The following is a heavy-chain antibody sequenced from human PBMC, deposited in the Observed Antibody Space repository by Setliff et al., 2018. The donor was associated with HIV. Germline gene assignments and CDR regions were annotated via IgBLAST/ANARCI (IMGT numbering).Heavy chain of an antibody. V-gene: IGHV4-59*01. Sequence: SETLSLTCTVSGDSISSYYWSWIRQPPGKGLEWIGYIYYSGSTNYNPSLKSRVTISVDTSKNQFSLKLSSVTAADTAVYYCARENYYGSGSLDYWGQGTLVTVSS. CDR2: IYYSGST. CDR3: ARENYYGSGSLDY. J-gene: IGHJ4*02. D-gene: IGHD3-10*01. CDR1: GDSISSYY.